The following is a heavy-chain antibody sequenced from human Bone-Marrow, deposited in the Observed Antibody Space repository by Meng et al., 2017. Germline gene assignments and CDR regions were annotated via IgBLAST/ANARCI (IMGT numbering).Heavy chain of an antibody. D-gene: IGHD3-10*01. CDR3: ARDGRGYGMDV. CDR1: EFTFSTYW. V-gene: IGHV3-7*01. Sequence: GESLKISCAASEFTFSTYWMTWVRQAPGKGLEWVANINQDGSEKYYVDSVKGRFTISRDNAKNSLYLQMNSLRADDTAVFYCARDGRGYGMDVWGQGTTVTVSS. J-gene: IGHJ6*02. CDR2: INQDGSEK.